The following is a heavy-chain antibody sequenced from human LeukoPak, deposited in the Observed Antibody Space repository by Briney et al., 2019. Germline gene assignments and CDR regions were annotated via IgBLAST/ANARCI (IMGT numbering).Heavy chain of an antibody. CDR1: GGSFSGYY. CDR3: ARDGYSGSDAL. D-gene: IGHD5-12*01. V-gene: IGHV4-34*01. CDR2: INHSGST. J-gene: IGHJ4*02. Sequence: SETLSLTCAIYGGSFSGYYWSWIRQPPGKGLEWIGEINHSGSTNYNPSLKSRVTISVDTSKNQFSLKLSSVTAADTAVYYCARDGYSGSDALWGQGTLVTVSS.